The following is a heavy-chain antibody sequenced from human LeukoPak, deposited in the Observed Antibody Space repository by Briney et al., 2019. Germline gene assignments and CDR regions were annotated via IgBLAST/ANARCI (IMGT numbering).Heavy chain of an antibody. Sequence: ASVKVSCKASGGTFSSYAISWVRQAPGQGLEWMGRIIPIFGTANYAQKFQGRVTIITDESTSTAYMELSSLRSEDTAVYYCARDGLGSSCSNGWYAYWGQGTLVTVSS. D-gene: IGHD6-19*01. CDR2: IIPIFGTA. J-gene: IGHJ4*02. V-gene: IGHV1-69*05. CDR3: ARDGLGSSCSNGWYAY. CDR1: GGTFSSYA.